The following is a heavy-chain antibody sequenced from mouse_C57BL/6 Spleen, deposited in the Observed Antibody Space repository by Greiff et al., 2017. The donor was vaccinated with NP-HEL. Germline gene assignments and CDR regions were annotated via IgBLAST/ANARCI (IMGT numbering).Heavy chain of an antibody. CDR1: GYAFSSSW. Sequence: QVQLQQSGPELVKPGASVKISCKASGYAFSSSWMNWVKQRPGKGLEWIGRIYPGDGDTNYNGKFKGKATLTADKSSSTAYMQLSSLTSEDSAVYFCARWGHYYGSSRSYWYFDVWGTGTTVTVSS. CDR2: IYPGDGDT. CDR3: ARWGHYYGSSRSYWYFDV. V-gene: IGHV1-82*01. J-gene: IGHJ1*03. D-gene: IGHD1-1*01.